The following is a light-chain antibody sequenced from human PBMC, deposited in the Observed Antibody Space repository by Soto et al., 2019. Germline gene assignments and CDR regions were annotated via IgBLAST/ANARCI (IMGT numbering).Light chain of an antibody. J-gene: IGKJ5*01. CDR1: QSVRNNY. CDR2: VAS. Sequence: GERATRSCRVSQSVRNNYLDWYQQKPGQAPRLLIYVASTRASGVPARFSGSGSGPEFTLTINRLESEDFAVYYCKQRTNWPITFGQGTRLEI. CDR3: KQRTNWPIT. V-gene: IGKV3D-20*02.